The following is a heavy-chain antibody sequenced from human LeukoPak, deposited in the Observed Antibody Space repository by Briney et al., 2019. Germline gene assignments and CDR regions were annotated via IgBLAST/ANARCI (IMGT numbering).Heavy chain of an antibody. CDR2: INTNTGNP. J-gene: IGHJ4*02. Sequence: ASVKVSCKASGGTFSSYAISWVRQAPGQGLEWMGWINTNTGNPTYAQGFTGRFVFSLDTSVSTAYLQISSLKAEDAAVYYCARGGLLRVLRFLTYPHYWGQGTLVTVSS. V-gene: IGHV7-4-1*02. D-gene: IGHD3-3*01. CDR1: GGTFSSYA. CDR3: ARGGLLRVLRFLTYPHY.